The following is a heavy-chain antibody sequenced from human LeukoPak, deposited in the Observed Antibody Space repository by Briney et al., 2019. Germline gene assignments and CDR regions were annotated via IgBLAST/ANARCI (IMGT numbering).Heavy chain of an antibody. Sequence: PGRSLRLSCAASGSTSITYAMTWVRQAPGKGLEWVSTINNRGDVTFHADSVKGRFTISRDNSKNTLYLQMNSLRPEDTAVYYCANIGSGPASQIFYYYYYAIDVWGQGTTVAVSS. D-gene: IGHD3-10*01. CDR3: ANIGSGPASQIFYYYYYAIDV. CDR2: INNRGDVT. CDR1: GSTSITYA. J-gene: IGHJ6*02. V-gene: IGHV3-23*01.